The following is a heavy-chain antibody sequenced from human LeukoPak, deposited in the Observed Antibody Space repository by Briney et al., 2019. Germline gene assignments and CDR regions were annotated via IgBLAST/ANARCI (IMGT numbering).Heavy chain of an antibody. CDR3: SKVGYCTSTSCYYYYMDV. Sequence: GGSLRLSCTASGFAVSSNYMSWVRQAPGKGLEWVALINSGGATYYADSVKGRFTISRDNSKNTLYLQMNSLRAEDTAVYYCSKVGYCTSTSCYYYYMDVWGKGTTVTVSS. CDR1: GFAVSSNY. V-gene: IGHV3-53*01. J-gene: IGHJ6*03. D-gene: IGHD2-2*01. CDR2: INSGGAT.